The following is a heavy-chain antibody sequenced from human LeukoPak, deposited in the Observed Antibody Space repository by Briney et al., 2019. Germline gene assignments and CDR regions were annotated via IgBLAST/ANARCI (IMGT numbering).Heavy chain of an antibody. CDR1: GDSVSSNSAA. CDR3: AFSGSYSPSRYWGPSQYYFDY. V-gene: IGHV6-1*01. D-gene: IGHD3-10*01. CDR2: TYYRSKWYN. Sequence: SQTLSLTCAISGDSVSSNSAAWNWIRQSPSRGLEWLGMTYYRSKWYNDYAVSVKSRITINPDTSKNQFSLQLNSVTPEDTAVYYCAFSGSYSPSRYWGPSQYYFDYWGQGTLVTVSS. J-gene: IGHJ4*02.